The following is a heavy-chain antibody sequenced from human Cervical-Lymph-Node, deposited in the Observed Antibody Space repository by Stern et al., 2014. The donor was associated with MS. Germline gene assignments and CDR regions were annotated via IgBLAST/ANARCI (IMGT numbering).Heavy chain of an antibody. CDR2: IYHSGST. J-gene: IGHJ3*02. V-gene: IGHV4-30-2*01. D-gene: IGHD4-17*01. Sequence: QVQLQQSGSGLVKPSQTLSLTCAVSGGSISSGGYSWSWFRQPPGKGLEWIGYIYHSGSTYYNPSLKSRVTISVDRSKNQFYMHLSSVTAADTAVYYCARSSTVTPNAFDIWGQGTMVTVSS. CDR3: ARSSTVTPNAFDI. CDR1: GGSISSGGYS.